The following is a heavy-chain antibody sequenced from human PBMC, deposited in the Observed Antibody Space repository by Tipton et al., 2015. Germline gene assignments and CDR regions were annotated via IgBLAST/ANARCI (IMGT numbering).Heavy chain of an antibody. CDR3: ARRTVNPDAFDI. Sequence: TLSLTCAVYGGSFSGYYWSWIRQTPGKGLEWIGEINHGGSSNYKTSLNSRVSVSVDTSKNQFSLKLSSVTAADTAVYFCARRTVNPDAFDIWGQGTMVTVSS. CDR2: INHGGSS. D-gene: IGHD4-17*01. CDR1: GGSFSGYY. V-gene: IGHV4-34*09. J-gene: IGHJ3*02.